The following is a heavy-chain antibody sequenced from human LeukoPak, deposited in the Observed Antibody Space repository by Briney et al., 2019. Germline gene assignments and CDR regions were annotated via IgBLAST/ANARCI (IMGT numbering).Heavy chain of an antibody. J-gene: IGHJ4*02. CDR3: AKDHVYGGADD. CDR1: GFTFNRYA. Sequence: PGGSLRLSRAASGFTFNRYAMHWVRQAPGKGLEWVGLISGDGITTYYLDSVKGRFTISRDNSKNSLYLHMNSLRSEDTALYYCAKDHVYGGADDWGQGTLVTVSS. D-gene: IGHD4-23*01. CDR2: ISGDGITT. V-gene: IGHV3-43*02.